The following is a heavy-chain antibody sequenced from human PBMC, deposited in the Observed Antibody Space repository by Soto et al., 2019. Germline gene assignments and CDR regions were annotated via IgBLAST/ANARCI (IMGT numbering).Heavy chain of an antibody. CDR1: GVTFSTYD. Sequence: EVQLLESGGGLVQPGGSLRLSCAASGVTFSTYDMSWVRQAPGKGLEWVSAISRSGGSTYYADSVKGRFTVSRDNPENMLYLQMNSLRAEDTAVYFCAKGSASTYYFDSWGHGTLVTVSS. J-gene: IGHJ4*01. CDR3: AKGSASTYYFDS. V-gene: IGHV3-23*01. CDR2: ISRSGGST. D-gene: IGHD6-19*01.